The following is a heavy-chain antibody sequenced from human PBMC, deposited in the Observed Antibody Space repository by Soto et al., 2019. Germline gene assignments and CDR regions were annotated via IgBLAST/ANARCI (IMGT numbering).Heavy chain of an antibody. Sequence: GGSLRLSCEDSGFTFSDYYMSWIRQAPGKGLEWISYISESSTYTNYADSVKGRFTISRDNAKNSLYLQMNSLRAEDTAVYYCARDKWFGEFQGVDVWGQGTTVTVS. CDR1: GFTFSDYY. D-gene: IGHD3-10*01. J-gene: IGHJ6*02. CDR3: ARDKWFGEFQGVDV. V-gene: IGHV3-11*05. CDR2: ISESSTYT.